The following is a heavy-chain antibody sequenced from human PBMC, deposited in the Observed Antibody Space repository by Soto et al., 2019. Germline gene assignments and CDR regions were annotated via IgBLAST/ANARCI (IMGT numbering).Heavy chain of an antibody. J-gene: IGHJ6*02. CDR3: ARQYYDFWSGYNYGMDV. Sequence: QVQLVQSGAEVKKPGASVKVSCKASGYTFTSYDINWVRQATGQGLEWMGWMNPNNGNTGYAQKFQGRVTLTRNTSVSTAYMELSCLRSEDTAVYYCARQYYDFWSGYNYGMDVWGQGTTVTVSS. CDR1: GYTFTSYD. D-gene: IGHD3-3*01. V-gene: IGHV1-8*01. CDR2: MNPNNGNT.